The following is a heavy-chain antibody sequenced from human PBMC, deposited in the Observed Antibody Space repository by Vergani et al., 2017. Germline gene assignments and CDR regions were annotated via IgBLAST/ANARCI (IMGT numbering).Heavy chain of an antibody. CDR3: ASKTSDYVEFPLYYYGMYV. CDR2: IIPIFGTA. V-gene: IGHV1-69*12. J-gene: IGHJ6*02. Sequence: QVQLVQSGAEVKKPGSSVKVSCKASGGTFSSYAISWVRQAPGQGLEWMGGIIPIFGTAKYAQKFQGRVTITADESTSTAYMELSSLRSEDTAVYYCASKTSDYVEFPLYYYGMYVWGQGTTVTVSS. D-gene: IGHD4-17*01. CDR1: GGTFSSYA.